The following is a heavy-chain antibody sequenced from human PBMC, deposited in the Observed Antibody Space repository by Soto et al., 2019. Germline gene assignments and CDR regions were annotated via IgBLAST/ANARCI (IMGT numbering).Heavy chain of an antibody. CDR1: GGSIGSSSYY. J-gene: IGHJ6*02. CDR2: IYYSGST. Sequence: SETLSLTCTVSGGSIGSSSYYWGWIRQPPGKGLEWIGSIYYSGSTYYNPSLKSRVTISVDTSKNQFSLKLSSVTAADTALYYCARHNLYIAAAGTTYYYGMDVWGQGTTVT. CDR3: ARHNLYIAAAGTTYYYGMDV. D-gene: IGHD6-13*01. V-gene: IGHV4-39*01.